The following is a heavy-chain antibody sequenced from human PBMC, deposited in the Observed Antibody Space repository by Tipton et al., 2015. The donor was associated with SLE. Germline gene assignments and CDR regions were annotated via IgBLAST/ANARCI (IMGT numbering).Heavy chain of an antibody. Sequence: TLSLTCTVSGGSISSYYWSWIRQPPGKGLEWIGHIYTSGSTNYNPSLKSRVTISVDTSKNQFSLKLSSVTAADTAVYYCARGQGSYYDILTGGAFDIWGQGTMVTVSS. D-gene: IGHD3-9*01. CDR2: IYTSGST. CDR1: GGSISSYY. V-gene: IGHV4-4*09. CDR3: ARGQGSYYDILTGGAFDI. J-gene: IGHJ3*02.